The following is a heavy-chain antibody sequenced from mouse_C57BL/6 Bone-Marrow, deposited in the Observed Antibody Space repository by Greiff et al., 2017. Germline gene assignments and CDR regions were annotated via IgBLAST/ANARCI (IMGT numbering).Heavy chain of an antibody. V-gene: IGHV14-4*01. CDR3: TTRRVLEYYYGSRGY. Sequence: VQLQQSGAELVRPGASVKLSCTASGFNIKDDYMHWVKQRPEQGLEWIGWIDPENGDTEYASKFQGKATITADTSSNTAYLQLSSLTSEDTAVYYCTTRRVLEYYYGSRGYWGQGTTLTVSS. D-gene: IGHD1-1*01. CDR2: IDPENGDT. J-gene: IGHJ2*01. CDR1: GFNIKDDY.